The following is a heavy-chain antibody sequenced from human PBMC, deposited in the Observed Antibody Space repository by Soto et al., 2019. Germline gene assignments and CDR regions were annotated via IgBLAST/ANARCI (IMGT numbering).Heavy chain of an antibody. J-gene: IGHJ6*02. CDR1: GFTFTSSA. CDR3: AADGVGDYYYGMDV. D-gene: IGHD2-15*01. Sequence: SVKVSCKASGFTFTSSAVQWVRQARGQRLEWIGRIVVGSGNTNYAQKFQERVTITRDMSTSTAYMELSSLRSEDTAVYYCAADGVGDYYYGMDVWGQGTTVTVSS. CDR2: IVVGSGNT. V-gene: IGHV1-58*01.